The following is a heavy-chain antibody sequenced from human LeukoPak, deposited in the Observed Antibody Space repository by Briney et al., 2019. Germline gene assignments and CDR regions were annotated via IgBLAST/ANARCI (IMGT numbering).Heavy chain of an antibody. D-gene: IGHD6-13*01. CDR2: IIPIFGTA. V-gene: IGHV1-69*01. J-gene: IGHJ3*02. Sequence: SVKVSCKASGGTFSSYAISWVRQAPGQGLEWMGGIIPIFGTANYAQKFQGRVTITADESTSTAYMELSSLRSEDTAVYYCARVGIAAAGYDAFDIWGQGTMVTASS. CDR3: ARVGIAAAGYDAFDI. CDR1: GGTFSSYA.